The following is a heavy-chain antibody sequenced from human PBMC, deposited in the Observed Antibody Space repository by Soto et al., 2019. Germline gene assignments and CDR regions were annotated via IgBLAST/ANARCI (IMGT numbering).Heavy chain of an antibody. CDR3: ARRWGPTLDF. J-gene: IGHJ4*02. Sequence: QVQLQDSGPGLVKPSETLSLTCTVSGGSISSYYWSWIRQPPGKGLEWIGYIYYSGSTNYNPSLKSRVTISVDTSKNQFSLKLSSVTAADTAVYYCARRWGPTLDFWGQGTLVTVSS. CDR2: IYYSGST. CDR1: GGSISSYY. D-gene: IGHD1-26*01. V-gene: IGHV4-59*01.